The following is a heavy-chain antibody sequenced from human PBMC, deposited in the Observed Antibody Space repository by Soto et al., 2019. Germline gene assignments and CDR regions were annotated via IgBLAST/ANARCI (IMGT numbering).Heavy chain of an antibody. Sequence: SETLSLTCTVSGGSISSGGYYWSWIRQHPGKGLEWIGYIYYSGSTYYNPSLKSRVTISVDTSKNQFSLKLSSVTAADTAVYYCARNYDSSGYFGYWGQGTLVTVSS. J-gene: IGHJ4*02. CDR1: GGSISSGGYY. CDR2: IYYSGST. D-gene: IGHD3-22*01. V-gene: IGHV4-31*03. CDR3: ARNYDSSGYFGY.